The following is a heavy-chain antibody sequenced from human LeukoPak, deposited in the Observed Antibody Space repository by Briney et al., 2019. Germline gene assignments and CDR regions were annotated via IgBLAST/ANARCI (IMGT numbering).Heavy chain of an antibody. J-gene: IGHJ6*02. D-gene: IGHD3-3*01. CDR3: ARDFGSTAHDFYYYYGMDV. Sequence: GGSLRLSCAASGFTFDDYGMSWVRQAPGKGLEWVSGINWNGGSTGYADSVKGRFTISRDNAKNSLYLQMNSLRAEDTALYYCARDFGSTAHDFYYYYGMDVWGQGTTVTVSS. V-gene: IGHV3-20*04. CDR1: GFTFDDYG. CDR2: INWNGGST.